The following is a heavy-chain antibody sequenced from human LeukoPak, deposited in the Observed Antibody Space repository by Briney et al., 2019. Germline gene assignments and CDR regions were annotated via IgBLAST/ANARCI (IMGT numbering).Heavy chain of an antibody. V-gene: IGHV3-53*01. J-gene: IGHJ3*02. CDR2: IYSGGST. Sequence: GGSLRLSCAASGFTVSSNYMSWVRQAPGKGLEWVSVIYSGGSTYYADFVKGRFTISRDNSKNTLYLQMNSLRAEDTAVYYCARAVLRFAWDIWGQGTMVTVSS. CDR1: GFTVSSNY. CDR3: ARAVLRFAWDI. D-gene: IGHD3-3*01.